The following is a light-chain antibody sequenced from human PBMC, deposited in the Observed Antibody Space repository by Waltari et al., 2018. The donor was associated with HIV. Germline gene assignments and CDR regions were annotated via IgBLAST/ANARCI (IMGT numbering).Light chain of an antibody. CDR3: QSYDSSLSWV. CDR2: GNS. J-gene: IGLJ3*02. V-gene: IGLV1-40*01. Sequence: QSVLTQPPSVSGAPGQRVTISCTGSSPNIGAGSDVTRYQQLPGTAPKPLSYGNSNRPSGVPDRFSGSKSGTSASLAITGLQAEDEADYYCQSYDSSLSWVFGGGTKLTVL. CDR1: SPNIGAGSD.